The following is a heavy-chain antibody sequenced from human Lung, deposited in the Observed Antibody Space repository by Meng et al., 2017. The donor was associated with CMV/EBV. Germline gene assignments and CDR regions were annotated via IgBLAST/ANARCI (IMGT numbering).Heavy chain of an antibody. Sequence: SETLSLXXAVSGGSSSSYYWSCIRQPPGKRLEWTGYIYYSGSTSYNPSLKSRVTISVDTSKNQFSLKLSSVTAADTAVYYCARGCGYYGSGSYYSRYYYGMDVWGQGTXVTVSS. CDR2: IYYSGST. D-gene: IGHD3-10*01. V-gene: IGHV4-59*01. J-gene: IGHJ6*02. CDR1: GGSSSSYY. CDR3: ARGCGYYGSGSYYSRYYYGMDV.